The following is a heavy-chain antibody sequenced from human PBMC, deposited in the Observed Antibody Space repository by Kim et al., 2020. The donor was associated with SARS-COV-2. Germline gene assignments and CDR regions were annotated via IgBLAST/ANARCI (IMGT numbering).Heavy chain of an antibody. CDR1: GFTFSNFG. J-gene: IGHJ4*02. Sequence: GGSLRLSCAASGFTFSNFGMHWVRQAPGKGLEWVAVIWYDGSNKYYADSVKGRFTISRDNSKNTLYLQMNSLRAEDTAVYYCAREGQLGLRTGFDYWGQGTLVTVSS. CDR3: AREGQLGLRTGFDY. D-gene: IGHD6-6*01. V-gene: IGHV3-33*01. CDR2: IWYDGSNK.